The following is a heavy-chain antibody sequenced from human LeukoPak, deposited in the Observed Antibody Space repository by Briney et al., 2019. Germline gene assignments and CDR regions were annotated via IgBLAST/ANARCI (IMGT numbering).Heavy chain of an antibody. Sequence: AASVKVSCNAYGGTFSSYAISWVRQAPGQLLEWMGRIIPIFGIANYAQKMQGRVTITADKSTSTAYMKLSSLRSEDTAVYYGAQAVAGPFDYWGQGTLVTVSS. CDR3: AQAVAGPFDY. CDR2: IIPIFGIA. CDR1: GGTFSSYA. D-gene: IGHD6-19*01. J-gene: IGHJ4*02. V-gene: IGHV1-69*04.